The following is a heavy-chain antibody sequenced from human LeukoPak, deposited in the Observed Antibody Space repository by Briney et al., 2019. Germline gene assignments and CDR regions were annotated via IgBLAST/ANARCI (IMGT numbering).Heavy chain of an antibody. D-gene: IGHD6-13*01. J-gene: IGHJ4*02. CDR2: IDTSSTTM. CDR1: GLTFSKYS. CDR3: ARQQLVPFFDY. Sequence: GGSLRLSCAASGLTFSKYSMTWVRQAPGKGLEWVSFIDTSSTTMYYTDSVKDRFTISRDNAKNSLYLQMNSLRAEDTAVYYCARQQLVPFFDYWGQGTLVTVSS. V-gene: IGHV3-48*04.